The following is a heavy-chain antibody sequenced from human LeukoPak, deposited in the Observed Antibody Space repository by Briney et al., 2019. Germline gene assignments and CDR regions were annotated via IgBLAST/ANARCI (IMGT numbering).Heavy chain of an antibody. CDR1: GFTFSSYS. V-gene: IGHV3-21*04. D-gene: IGHD6-19*01. CDR3: AREDQWLVRSGTRY. CDR2: INSSSSYI. J-gene: IGHJ4*02. Sequence: GGSLRLSCAASGFTFSSYSMNWVRQAPGKGLEWVSSINSSSSYIYYADSVKGRFTISRDNAKKSLYLQMNSLRAEDTAVYYCAREDQWLVRSGTRYWGQGTLVTVSS.